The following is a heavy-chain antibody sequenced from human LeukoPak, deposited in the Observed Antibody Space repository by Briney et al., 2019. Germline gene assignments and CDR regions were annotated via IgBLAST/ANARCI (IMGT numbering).Heavy chain of an antibody. CDR3: ARMVVYYYGMDV. J-gene: IGHJ6*02. Sequence: SETLPLTCTVSGGSISSYYWSWIRQPPGKGLEWIGYIYYSGSTNYNPSLKSRVTISVDTSKNQFSQKLSSVTAADTAVYYCARMVVYYYGMDVWGQGTTVTVSS. V-gene: IGHV4-59*08. CDR1: GGSISSYY. D-gene: IGHD3-10*01. CDR2: IYYSGST.